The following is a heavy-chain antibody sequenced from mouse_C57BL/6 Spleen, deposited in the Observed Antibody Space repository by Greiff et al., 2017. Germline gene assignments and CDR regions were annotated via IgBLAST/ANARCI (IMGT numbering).Heavy chain of an antibody. CDR3: ARRLYDYDRYFDV. CDR2: INPNNGGT. J-gene: IGHJ1*03. Sequence: EVQLQQSGPELVKPGASVKISCKASGYTFTDYYMNWVKQSHGKSLEWIGDINPNNGGTSYNQKFKGKATLTVDKSSSTAYMELRSLTSEDSAVYYCARRLYDYDRYFDVWGTGTTVTVSS. V-gene: IGHV1-26*01. D-gene: IGHD2-4*01. CDR1: GYTFTDYY.